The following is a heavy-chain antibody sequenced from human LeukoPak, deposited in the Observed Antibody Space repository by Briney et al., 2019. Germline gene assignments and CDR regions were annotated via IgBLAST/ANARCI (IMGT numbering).Heavy chain of an antibody. Sequence: GGSLRLSCAASGFTFSSYAMSWVRQAPGKGLEWVSVISGSGGITYDADSVKGRFTISRDNSKNTLYLQMNSLRAEDTAVYYCAKDRRYDSSGYSPYYFDYWGQGTLVTVSS. CDR3: AKDRRYDSSGYSPYYFDY. CDR2: ISGSGGIT. D-gene: IGHD3-22*01. CDR1: GFTFSSYA. V-gene: IGHV3-23*01. J-gene: IGHJ4*02.